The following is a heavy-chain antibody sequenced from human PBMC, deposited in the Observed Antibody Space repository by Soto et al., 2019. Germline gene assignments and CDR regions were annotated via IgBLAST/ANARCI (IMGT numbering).Heavy chain of an antibody. CDR1: GFTFSSYA. J-gene: IGHJ4*02. Sequence: EVQLLESGGCLVQPGGSLRLSCAASGFTFSSYAMSWVRQAPGKGLEWVSAISGSGGSTYYADSVKGRFTISRDNAKNTLYLQMNSLRAEDTAVYYCAKSPYSSSPQFDYWGQGTLVTVSS. D-gene: IGHD6-6*01. CDR3: AKSPYSSSPQFDY. V-gene: IGHV3-23*01. CDR2: ISGSGGST.